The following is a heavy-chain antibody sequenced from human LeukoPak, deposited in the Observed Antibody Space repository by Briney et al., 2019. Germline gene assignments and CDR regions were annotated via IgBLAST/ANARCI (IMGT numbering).Heavy chain of an antibody. V-gene: IGHV3-15*01. Sequence: PGGSLTLSCAGTGWTSSNAWMSWVRQAPGKGLEGVGRIKSKTDGRTRDYAAPVKGRFTISRDDSKNTLYLQMNSLKTEDTAVYYCTTFDYAAFLIWGQGTMVTVSS. CDR1: GWTSSNAW. D-gene: IGHD4/OR15-4a*01. CDR3: TTFDYAAFLI. J-gene: IGHJ3*02. CDR2: IKSKTDGRTR.